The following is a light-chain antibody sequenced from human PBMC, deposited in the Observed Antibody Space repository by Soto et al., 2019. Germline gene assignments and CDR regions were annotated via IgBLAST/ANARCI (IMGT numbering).Light chain of an antibody. V-gene: IGKV1-39*01. Sequence: DIQMTQSPSSLSASVGDRVTITCRASQSISSYLNWYQQKPGKAPKLLIYAASSLQSVVPSRFSCSGSGTDFTLTISSLQLEDFATYYCQQSDSTLMYTFGQGTKLEIK. J-gene: IGKJ2*01. CDR1: QSISSY. CDR2: AAS. CDR3: QQSDSTLMYT.